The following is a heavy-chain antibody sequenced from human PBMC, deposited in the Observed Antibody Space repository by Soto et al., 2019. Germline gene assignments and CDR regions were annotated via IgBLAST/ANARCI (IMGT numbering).Heavy chain of an antibody. V-gene: IGHV3-33*01. CDR1: GFTFSSYG. CDR2: IWHDGSNK. Sequence: QVQLVESGGGVVQPGGSLRLSCAASGFTFSSYGMHWVRQAPGKGLEWATIIWHDGSNKKYADSVKGRFTISRDNSKNTLYLQMNSLRVEDTGVYYCAREGVTGTADYWGQGTLVTVSS. D-gene: IGHD6-19*01. J-gene: IGHJ4*02. CDR3: AREGVTGTADY.